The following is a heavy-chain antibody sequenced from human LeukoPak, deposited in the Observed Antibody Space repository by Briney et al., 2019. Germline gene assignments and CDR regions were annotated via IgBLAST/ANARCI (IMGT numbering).Heavy chain of an antibody. J-gene: IGHJ4*02. CDR2: INPNSGAT. D-gene: IGHD1-26*01. V-gene: IGHV1-2*06. CDR1: GYTFTVYF. CDR3: AKIGSSHDFDY. Sequence: ASVKVSCKASGYTFTVYFIHWVRQAPGQGLGWMGRINPNSGATDYAQEFQGRVTMTRDTSISTAYMELSSLKSDDTAVYYCAKIGSSHDFDYWGQGTLITVSS.